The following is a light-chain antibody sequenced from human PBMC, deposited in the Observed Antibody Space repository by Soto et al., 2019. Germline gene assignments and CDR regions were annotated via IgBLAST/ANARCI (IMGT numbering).Light chain of an antibody. CDR2: GAS. Sequence: EIVMTQSPATLSVSPGERATLSCRASQSVSNNLAWYQKKPGQAPRLLIYGASTRATGIPARFSGSGSGTEVTPTISSLQSEFFAFYYCQQYNNWWTFGQGTRVDIK. CDR3: QQYNNWWT. J-gene: IGKJ1*01. V-gene: IGKV3-15*01. CDR1: QSVSNN.